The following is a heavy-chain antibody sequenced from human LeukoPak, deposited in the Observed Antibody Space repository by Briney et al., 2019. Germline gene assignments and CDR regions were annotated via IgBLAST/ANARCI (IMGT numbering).Heavy chain of an antibody. CDR1: GYTFTSYD. D-gene: IGHD4-17*01. CDR3: ARGYGDCGRDWFDP. CDR2: MNPNSGNT. J-gene: IGHJ5*02. V-gene: IGHV1-8*01. Sequence: ASVKVSCKASGYTFTSYDINWERQATGQGLEWMGWMNPNSGNTGYAQKFQGRVTMTRNTSISTAYMELSSLRSEDTAVYYCARGYGDCGRDWFDPWGQGTLVTVSS.